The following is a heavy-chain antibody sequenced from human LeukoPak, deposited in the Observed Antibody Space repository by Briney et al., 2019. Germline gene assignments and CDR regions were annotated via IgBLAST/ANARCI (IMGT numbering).Heavy chain of an antibody. V-gene: IGHV3-7*05. J-gene: IGHJ4*02. D-gene: IGHD2/OR15-2a*01. Sequence: GGSLRLSCAASGFTFSSYWMSWVRQAPGKGLEWVANIKEDGSEKHYVDSVKGRFTVSRDKAKNSLYLQMNSLRAEDTAVYYCARGFSISYWGQGTLVTVSS. CDR3: ARGFSISY. CDR2: IKEDGSEK. CDR1: GFTFSSYW.